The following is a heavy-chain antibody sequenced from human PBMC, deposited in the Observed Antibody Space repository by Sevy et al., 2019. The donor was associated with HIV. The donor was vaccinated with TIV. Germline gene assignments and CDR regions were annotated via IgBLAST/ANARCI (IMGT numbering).Heavy chain of an antibody. D-gene: IGHD3-9*01. J-gene: IGHJ6*02. Sequence: GGSLRLSCGASGFSFSTYWMTWVRQGPGRGLEWVANISPDESEKYTVNSMKGRFTVSRDNAKNSQYLQMHSLRAEDTAVNYGATDHFGSGHDILTGKHALDVWGQGTTVTVSS. CDR2: ISPDESEK. V-gene: IGHV3-7*01. CDR3: ATDHFGSGHDILTGKHALDV. CDR1: GFSFSTYW.